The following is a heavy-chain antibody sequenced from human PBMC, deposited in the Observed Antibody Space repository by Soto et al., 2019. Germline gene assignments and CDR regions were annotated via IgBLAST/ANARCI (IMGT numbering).Heavy chain of an antibody. V-gene: IGHV4-31*03. CDR3: ARNHYDFWSGYRVYYGMDV. Sequence: QVQLQESGPGLVKPSQTLSLTCTVSGGSISSGGYYWSWIRQHPGKGLEWIGYIYYSGSTYYNPSLKSRVTLSVDTSKNQFSLKLSSVTAADTAVYYCARNHYDFWSGYRVYYGMDVWGQGTTVTVSS. J-gene: IGHJ6*02. D-gene: IGHD3-3*01. CDR2: IYYSGST. CDR1: GGSISSGGYY.